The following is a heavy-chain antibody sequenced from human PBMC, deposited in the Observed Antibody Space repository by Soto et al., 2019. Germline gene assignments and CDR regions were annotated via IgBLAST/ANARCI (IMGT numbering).Heavy chain of an antibody. V-gene: IGHV3-23*01. Sequence: EVQLLESGGGLVQPGGSLRLSCAASEFSFGGYAISWVRLAPGKGLEWVSGISGSGSTAFYADSVRGRFTIARDNSKNTLYLQMNSLRADDTAVYYCAKGARGYSPAAMDVWGQGTTVTVSS. D-gene: IGHD5-18*01. CDR3: AKGARGYSPAAMDV. CDR2: ISGSGSTA. CDR1: EFSFGGYA. J-gene: IGHJ6*02.